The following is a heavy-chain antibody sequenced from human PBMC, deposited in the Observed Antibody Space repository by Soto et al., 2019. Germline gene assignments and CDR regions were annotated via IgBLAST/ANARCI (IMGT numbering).Heavy chain of an antibody. D-gene: IGHD3-10*01. CDR2: INPSGGST. CDR3: AIALSNYYCSVMAYYYSYGMDV. V-gene: IGHV1-46*03. CDR1: GYTFTSYY. Sequence: ASVKVSCKASGYTFTSYYMHWVRQAPGQGLEWMGIINPSGGSTSYAQKFQGRVTMTRDTSTSTVYMELSSLRSEDTAVYYCAIALSNYYCSVMAYYYSYGMDVWGQGTTVTVSS. J-gene: IGHJ6*02.